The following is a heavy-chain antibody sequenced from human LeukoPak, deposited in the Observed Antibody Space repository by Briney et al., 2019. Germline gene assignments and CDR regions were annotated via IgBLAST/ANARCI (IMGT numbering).Heavy chain of an antibody. CDR1: GGSISSTAYY. V-gene: IGHV4-39*01. J-gene: IGHJ6*02. CDR2: IYYSGTT. D-gene: IGHD3-10*01. Sequence: PSETLSLTCTVSGGSISSTAYYWGWIRQPPGRGLEWIATIYYSGTTYYNPSLESRVTISVDTSKNQFSLKLSSVTAADTSVYYCSRQGVRGTYYYAMDVWSQGTTVTVSS. CDR3: SRQGVRGTYYYAMDV.